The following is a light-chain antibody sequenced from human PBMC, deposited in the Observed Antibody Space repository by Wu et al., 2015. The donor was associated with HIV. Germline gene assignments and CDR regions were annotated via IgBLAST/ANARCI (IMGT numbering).Light chain of an antibody. CDR3: QQRSNWLT. Sequence: ERATLSCRASQGVRSYLAWYQQKPGQAPKLLIYDTSKRATGIPARFSGSGSGTDFTLTISSLEPDDFAVYYCQQRSNWLTFGGGTKVEIK. CDR2: DTS. J-gene: IGKJ4*01. V-gene: IGKV3-11*01. CDR1: QGVRSY.